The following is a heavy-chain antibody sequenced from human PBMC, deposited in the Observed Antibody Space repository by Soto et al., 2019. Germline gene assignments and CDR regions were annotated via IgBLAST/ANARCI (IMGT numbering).Heavy chain of an antibody. J-gene: IGHJ6*02. V-gene: IGHV4-59*11. Sequence: ETLSRTCPVSGASISSHYWSWVRQAPGKGLEWIGHIYYRGSTNYNPSLRSRSTISVDTSKNQFSLKLNSVTTADAAVYYCARDGREASGMDVWGQGTKVTVYS. CDR3: ARDGREASGMDV. CDR2: IYYRGST. D-gene: IGHD1-26*01. CDR1: GASISSHY.